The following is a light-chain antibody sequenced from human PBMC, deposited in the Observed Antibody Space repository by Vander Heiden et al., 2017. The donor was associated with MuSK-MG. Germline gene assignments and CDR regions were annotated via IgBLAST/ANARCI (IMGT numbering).Light chain of an antibody. V-gene: IGKV3-20*01. CDR1: QSGSSRY. CDR3: QRQGSTPTHT. Sequence: ENVLTQSPDTMSLSPGERATLSCRASQSGSSRYLAWYQHKVGQPPRLLIHGAAKRAPAIADRCSGSGSGTEFTLTISRREAEDFVVYFCQRQGSTPTHTFGQGTKLEI. J-gene: IGKJ2*01. CDR2: GAA.